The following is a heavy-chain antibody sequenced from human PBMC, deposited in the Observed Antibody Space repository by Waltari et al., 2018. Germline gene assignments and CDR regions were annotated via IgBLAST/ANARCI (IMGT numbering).Heavy chain of an antibody. D-gene: IGHD3-10*01. Sequence: QVQLQESGPGLVRPSETLSLTCTAPGAPVSDYYWNWIRLPPGKGLEWIGTIYDSGATYYNPSLKSRLTMLMDTSKNQFSLILESVTAADRGLYYCTRGLFGRSWTPYYWGQGTLVTVSS. J-gene: IGHJ4*02. V-gene: IGHV4-59*02. CDR1: GAPVSDYY. CDR3: TRGLFGRSWTPYY. CDR2: IYDSGAT.